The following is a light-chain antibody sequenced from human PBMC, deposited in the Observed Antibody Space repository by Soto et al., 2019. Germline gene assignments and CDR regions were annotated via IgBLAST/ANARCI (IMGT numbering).Light chain of an antibody. J-gene: IGKJ5*01. CDR2: DAS. CDR3: HQRKYWPPIT. V-gene: IGKV3-11*01. Sequence: EIVLTQSPATLSLSPGERATLSCRASQSVDVYLAWFQQKPGQAPRLLIYDASNRATGVPARFSGSGSGTDFTLTISSLEPEDFAVSYCHQRKYWPPITFGQGTRLEIK. CDR1: QSVDVY.